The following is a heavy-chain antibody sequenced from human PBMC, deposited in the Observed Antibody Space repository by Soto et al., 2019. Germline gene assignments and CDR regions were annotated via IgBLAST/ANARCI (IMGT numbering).Heavy chain of an antibody. CDR2: IRSKAYGGTT. V-gene: IGHV3-49*04. J-gene: IGHJ6*02. Sequence: GGSLRLSCTASGFTFGDYAMSWVRQAPGKGLEWVGFIRSKAYGGTTEYAASVKGRFTISRDDSKSIAYLQMNSLKTEDTAVYYCTKPSSSWYHYYYYYGMDVWGQGTTVTVSS. D-gene: IGHD6-13*01. CDR1: GFTFGDYA. CDR3: TKPSSSWYHYYYYYGMDV.